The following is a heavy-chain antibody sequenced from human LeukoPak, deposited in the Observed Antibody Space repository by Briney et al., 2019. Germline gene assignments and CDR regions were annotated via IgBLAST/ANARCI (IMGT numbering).Heavy chain of an antibody. CDR1: GGTFSSYT. CDR2: VIPILGIA. Sequence: ASLKVSCKASGGTFSSYTISWVRQAPGQGLEWMGRVIPILGIANYAQKFQGRVTITADKSTSTAYMELSSLRSEDTAVYYCARMTGSSTLLFDYWGQGTLVTVSS. CDR3: ARMTGSSTLLFDY. D-gene: IGHD2-2*01. V-gene: IGHV1-69*02. J-gene: IGHJ4*02.